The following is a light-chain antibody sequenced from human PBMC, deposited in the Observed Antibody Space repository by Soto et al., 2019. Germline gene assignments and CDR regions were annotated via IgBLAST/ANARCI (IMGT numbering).Light chain of an antibody. V-gene: IGKV3-15*01. CDR3: QQYNNWHPIT. J-gene: IGKJ5*01. CDR2: GAS. CDR1: QSVRSN. Sequence: EVVMTHSPSTLSVSPGARLTLSCRASQSVRSNLALYQQKPGQSPRLLIYGASTRATGIPARFSGSGSATEFTLIISSLKSEDFAVYYCQQYNNWHPITFGHGTRLEIK.